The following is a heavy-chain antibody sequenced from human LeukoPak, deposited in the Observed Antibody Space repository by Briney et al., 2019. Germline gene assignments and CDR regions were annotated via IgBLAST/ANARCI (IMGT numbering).Heavy chain of an antibody. V-gene: IGHV5-51*01. CDR1: GYSFTSYW. Sequence: GESLKISCKGSGYSFTSYWIGWVRQMPGKGLEWMGIIYPGDSDTRYSPSFQGQVTISADKSISTAYLQWSSLKASDTAMHYCARGGGAYYYDSSGYSNAFDIWGQGTMVTVSS. D-gene: IGHD3-22*01. J-gene: IGHJ3*02. CDR2: IYPGDSDT. CDR3: ARGGGAYYYDSSGYSNAFDI.